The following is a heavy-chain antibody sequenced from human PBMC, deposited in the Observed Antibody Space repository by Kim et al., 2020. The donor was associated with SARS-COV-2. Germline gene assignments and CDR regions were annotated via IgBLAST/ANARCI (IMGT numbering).Heavy chain of an antibody. Sequence: NPARKGRLTISVDTSKNQFSLQLSSGTAADTAVYYCARHGSSGSYGMDVWGQGTTVTVSS. CDR3: ARHGSSGSYGMDV. V-gene: IGHV4-39*01. D-gene: IGHD3-22*01. J-gene: IGHJ6*02.